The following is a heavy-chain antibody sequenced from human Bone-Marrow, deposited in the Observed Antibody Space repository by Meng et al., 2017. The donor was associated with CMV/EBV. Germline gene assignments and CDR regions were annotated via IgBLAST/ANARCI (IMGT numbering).Heavy chain of an antibody. J-gene: IGHJ4*02. Sequence: GASLKISCAASGFTFSSYAMHWVRQAPGKGLEWVAVISYDGSNKYYADSVKGRFTISRDNSKNTLYLQMNSLRAEDTAVYYCARGLNYYDSSGYFDYWGQGTLVT. CDR3: ARGLNYYDSSGYFDY. V-gene: IGHV3-30-3*02. D-gene: IGHD3-22*01. CDR1: GFTFSSYA. CDR2: ISYDGSNK.